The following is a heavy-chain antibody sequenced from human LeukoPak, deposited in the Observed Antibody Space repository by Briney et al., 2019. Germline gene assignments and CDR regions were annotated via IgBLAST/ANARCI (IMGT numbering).Heavy chain of an antibody. CDR2: INPNSGGT. V-gene: IGHV1-2*02. CDR1: GYTFTGYY. CDR3: TRRFRIAGVGVLDP. Sequence: ASVKVSCKASGYTFTGYYMHWVRQAPGQGLEWMGWINPNSGGTNYAQKFQGRVTMTRDTSISTAYMELSRLRSHDTAVSYCTRRFRIAGVGVLDPCGPGTLVTVSS. D-gene: IGHD6-13*01. J-gene: IGHJ5*02.